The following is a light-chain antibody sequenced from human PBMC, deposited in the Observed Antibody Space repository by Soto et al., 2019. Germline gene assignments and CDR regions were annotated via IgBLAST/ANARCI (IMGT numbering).Light chain of an antibody. CDR2: DVS. V-gene: IGLV2-14*03. CDR1: SSDVGAYDY. CDR3: SSFTTSTSYV. Sequence: QSALTQPASVSGSPGQSITISCTGTSSDVGAYDYVSWYQQHPGEVPKLMIFDVSDRPSGVSNRFSGSKSGNTASLTISGLQAGDEADYYCSSFTTSTSYVFGTGTKLTVL. J-gene: IGLJ1*01.